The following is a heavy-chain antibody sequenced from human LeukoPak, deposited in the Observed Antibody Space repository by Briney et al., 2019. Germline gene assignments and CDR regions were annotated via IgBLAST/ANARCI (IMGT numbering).Heavy chain of an antibody. Sequence: SETLSLTCTVSGGSINSSSYYWGWIRQPPGKGLEWIGSIYYSGSTYYNPSLKSRVTISVDTSKNQFSLKLSSVTAADTAVYYCTRDRDSSSWYDYYYYMDVWGKGTTVTVSS. D-gene: IGHD6-13*01. V-gene: IGHV4-39*07. CDR1: GGSINSSSYY. CDR2: IYYSGST. J-gene: IGHJ6*03. CDR3: TRDRDSSSWYDYYYYMDV.